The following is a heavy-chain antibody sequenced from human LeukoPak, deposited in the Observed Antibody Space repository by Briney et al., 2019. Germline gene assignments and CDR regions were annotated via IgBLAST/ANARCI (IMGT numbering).Heavy chain of an antibody. J-gene: IGHJ4*02. CDR1: GGPISSSSYY. D-gene: IGHD1-14*01. V-gene: IGHV4-39*07. Sequence: PSETLSLTCTVSGGPISSSSYYWGWIRQPPGKGLEWIGSIYYSGSTYYNPSLKSRVTISVDTSKNQFSLKLSSVTAADTAVYYCARDGPGGTWSFDYWGQGTLVTVSS. CDR2: IYYSGST. CDR3: ARDGPGGTWSFDY.